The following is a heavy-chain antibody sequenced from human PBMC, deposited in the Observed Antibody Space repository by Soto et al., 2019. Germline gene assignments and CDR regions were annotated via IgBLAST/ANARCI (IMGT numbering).Heavy chain of an antibody. J-gene: IGHJ4*02. V-gene: IGHV3-23*01. CDR1: GFTFSSYA. CDR3: AKDPGRGNIVATIGDY. D-gene: IGHD5-12*01. CDR2: ISGSGGST. Sequence: GGSLRLSCAASGFTFSSYAMSWVRQAPGKGLEWVSAISGSGGSTYYADSVKGRFTISRDNSKNTLYLQMNSLRAKDTAVYYCAKDPGRGNIVATIGDYWGQGTLVTVSS.